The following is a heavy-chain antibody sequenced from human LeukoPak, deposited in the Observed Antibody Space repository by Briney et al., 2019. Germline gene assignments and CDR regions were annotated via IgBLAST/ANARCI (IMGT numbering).Heavy chain of an antibody. CDR2: IRYDGSNK. CDR1: GFTFSSYG. V-gene: IGHV3-30*02. D-gene: IGHD1-26*01. J-gene: IGHJ1*01. Sequence: GGSLRLSCAASGFTFSSYGMHWVRQAPGKGLEWVAFIRYDGSNKYYADSVKGRFTISRDNSKNTLYLQMNSLRAEDTAVYYCAKDGSGSYKLYFQHWGQGTLVTVSS. CDR3: AKDGSGSYKLYFQH.